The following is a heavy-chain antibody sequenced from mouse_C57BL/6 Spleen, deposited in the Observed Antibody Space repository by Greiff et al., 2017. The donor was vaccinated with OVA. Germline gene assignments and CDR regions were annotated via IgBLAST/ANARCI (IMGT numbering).Heavy chain of an antibody. V-gene: IGHV14-3*01. Sequence: VQLQQSVAELVRPGASVKLSCTASGFNIKNTYMHWVKQRPEQGLEWIGRIDPANGNTKYAPKFQGKATITADTSSNTAYLQLSSLTSEDTAIYYCVYGTVVAPGYFDVWGTGTTVTVSS. CDR2: IDPANGNT. CDR3: VYGTVVAPGYFDV. J-gene: IGHJ1*03. D-gene: IGHD1-1*01. CDR1: GFNIKNTY.